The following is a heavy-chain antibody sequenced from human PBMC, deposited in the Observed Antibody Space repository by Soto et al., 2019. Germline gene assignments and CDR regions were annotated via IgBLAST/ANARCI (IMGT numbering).Heavy chain of an antibody. CDR2: RSYRGTT. CDR1: SGSITTRSYY. CDR3: ATIPGLSPAGSFDR. Sequence: PSETLSLTCTVSSGSITTRSYYWGWIRQPPGKGLEWIGSRSYRGTTFFNLSLKSLVTISMDTSKNQFSLKLTSVSATDAGVYYCATIPGLSPAGSFDRWGQGSLVNVPS. D-gene: IGHD6-13*01. V-gene: IGHV4-39*01. J-gene: IGHJ4*02.